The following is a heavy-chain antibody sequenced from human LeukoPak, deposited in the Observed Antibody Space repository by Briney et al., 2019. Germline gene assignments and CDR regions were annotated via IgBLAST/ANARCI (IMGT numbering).Heavy chain of an antibody. J-gene: IGHJ4*02. CDR2: ISNSGDNT. CDR1: GFTFSTYA. V-gene: IGHV3-23*01. D-gene: IGHD5-18*01. CDR3: AKNGYSYGYIYYFDY. Sequence: QSGGSLRLSCAASGFTFSTYAMSWVRQVPGKGLEWVSGISNSGDNTYYADSVKGRFTISRDNSKNTLYLQINRLRAEDTAVYYCAKNGYSYGYIYYFDYWGQGTLVTVSS.